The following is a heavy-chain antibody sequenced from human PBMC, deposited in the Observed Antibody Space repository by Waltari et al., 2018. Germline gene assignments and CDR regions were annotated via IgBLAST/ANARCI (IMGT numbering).Heavy chain of an antibody. CDR1: GGSISTNYN. J-gene: IGHJ1*01. CDR3: GRIAFGDEGGYFQY. D-gene: IGHD4-17*01. Sequence: QLQLQESGPGLVKPSETLSLTCTVSGGSISTNYNWGWIRQPPGKGLERMGNMQYRGSTFYNPPLESRVTISLDTWKNQFSLRLSSVGAADTAVYFCGRIAFGDEGGYFQYWGQGTLVTVSS. V-gene: IGHV4-39*01. CDR2: MQYRGST.